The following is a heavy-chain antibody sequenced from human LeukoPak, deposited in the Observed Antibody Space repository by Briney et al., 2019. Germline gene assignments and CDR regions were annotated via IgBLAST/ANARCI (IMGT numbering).Heavy chain of an antibody. CDR1: GGSFSGYY. V-gene: IGHV4-34*01. Sequence: SETLSLTCAVYGGSFSGYYWSWIRQPPGKGLEWIGEINHSGSTNYNPSLKSRVTISVDTSKNQFSLKLSSVTAADTAVYYCARGSGYSGPNYWGQGTLVTVSS. CDR2: INHSGST. D-gene: IGHD5-12*01. J-gene: IGHJ4*02. CDR3: ARGSGYSGPNY.